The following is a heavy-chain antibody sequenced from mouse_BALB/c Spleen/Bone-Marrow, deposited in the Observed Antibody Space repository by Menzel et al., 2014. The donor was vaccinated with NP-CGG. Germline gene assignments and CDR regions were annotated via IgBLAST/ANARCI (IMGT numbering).Heavy chain of an antibody. CDR3: ARGYYGYDGAWFTY. Sequence: DVMLVESGPVLVKPSQSLSLTCTVTGYSITSGYRCHWIRQFPGNKLEWMGYIHYSGTTNYNPSLKSRFSITRDTSKNQFFLQLNSVTTEDTATYYCARGYYGYDGAWFTYWGQGTLVTVSA. J-gene: IGHJ3*01. V-gene: IGHV3-1*02. CDR1: GYSITSGYR. CDR2: IHYSGTT. D-gene: IGHD2-2*01.